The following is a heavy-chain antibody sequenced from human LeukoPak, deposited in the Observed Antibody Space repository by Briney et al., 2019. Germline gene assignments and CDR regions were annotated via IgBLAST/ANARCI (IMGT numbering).Heavy chain of an antibody. CDR1: GGTFSSYA. V-gene: IGHV1-69*13. J-gene: IGHJ4*02. CDR2: IIPIFGTA. Sequence: ASVKVSCKASGGTFSSYAISWVRQAPGQGLEWMGGIIPIFGTANYAQKFQGRVTITADESTSTAYMELSSLRSEDTAVYYCARERYGNSSSWSGLVFDYWGQGTLVTVSS. CDR3: ARERYGNSSSWSGLVFDY. D-gene: IGHD6-13*01.